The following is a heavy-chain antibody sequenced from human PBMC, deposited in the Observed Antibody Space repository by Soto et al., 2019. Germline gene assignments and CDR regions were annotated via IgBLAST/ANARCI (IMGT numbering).Heavy chain of an antibody. V-gene: IGHV3-48*03. CDR2: ISSSGSTI. CDR1: GFTFSSYE. CDR3: ARDNLLWELANFDY. Sequence: EVQLVELWGGLVQPGGSRRLSCAASGFTFSSYEMNWVRQAPGKWLECGSYISSSGSTIYYADSVKGRFTISRDNAKTSMYLQMNSMRAEDTAVYYCARDNLLWELANFDYWGQGTLVTVSS. J-gene: IGHJ4*02. D-gene: IGHD1-26*01.